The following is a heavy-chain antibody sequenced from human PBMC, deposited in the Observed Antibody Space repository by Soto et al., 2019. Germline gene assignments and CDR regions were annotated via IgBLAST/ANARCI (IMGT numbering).Heavy chain of an antibody. D-gene: IGHD3-22*01. CDR3: ARLESAYDSSGYVFY. V-gene: IGHV4-39*01. Sequence: QLQLQESGPGLVKPSETLSLTCTVSGGSISSSSYYWGWIRQPPGKGLEWIGRIYYSGSTYYNPSLKSRVTISVDTSKNQFSLKLSSVTAADTAVYSCARLESAYDSSGYVFYWGQGTLVTVSS. J-gene: IGHJ4*02. CDR1: GGSISSSSYY. CDR2: IYYSGST.